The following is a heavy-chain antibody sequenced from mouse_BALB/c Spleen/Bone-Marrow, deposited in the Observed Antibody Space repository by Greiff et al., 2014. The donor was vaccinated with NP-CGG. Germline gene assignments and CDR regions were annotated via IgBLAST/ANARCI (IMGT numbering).Heavy chain of an antibody. Sequence: VQLQQSGPGLVKPSQSLSLTCTVTGYSITSDYAWNWIRQFPGNKLEWMGYISYSGSTSYNPSLKSRISITRDTSKNQFFLQLNSVTTEDTATYYCARRDWDAFAYWGQGTLDTVSA. CDR2: ISYSGST. CDR3: ARRDWDAFAY. V-gene: IGHV3-2*02. J-gene: IGHJ3*01. CDR1: GYSITSDYA. D-gene: IGHD4-1*01.